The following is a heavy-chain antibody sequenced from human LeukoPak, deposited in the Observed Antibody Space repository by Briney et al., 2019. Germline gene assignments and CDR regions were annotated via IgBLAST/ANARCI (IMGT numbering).Heavy chain of an antibody. CDR1: GGSISSSSYY. CDR2: IYYSGST. D-gene: IGHD2-15*01. Sequence: SETLSLTCTVSGGSISSSSYYWGWIRQPPGKGLEWIGSIYYSGSTYYNPSLKSRVTISVDTSKNQFSLKLSSVTAADTAVYYCARYCSGGSCYFHYYYGMDVWGQGTTVTVSS. J-gene: IGHJ6*02. CDR3: ARYCSGGSCYFHYYYGMDV. V-gene: IGHV4-39*01.